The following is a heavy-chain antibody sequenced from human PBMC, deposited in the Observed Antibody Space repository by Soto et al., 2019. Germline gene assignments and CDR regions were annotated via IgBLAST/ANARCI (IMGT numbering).Heavy chain of an antibody. V-gene: IGHV4-34*01. CDR1: GGSFSGYY. Sequence: SETLSLTCAVYGGSFSGYYWSWIRQPPGKGLEWIGEINHSGSTNYNPSLKSRVTISVDTSKNQFSLKLSSVTAADTAVYYCATDRRKGVYYYYYGMDVWGQGTTVTVSS. D-gene: IGHD3-16*01. J-gene: IGHJ6*02. CDR3: ATDRRKGVYYYYYGMDV. CDR2: INHSGST.